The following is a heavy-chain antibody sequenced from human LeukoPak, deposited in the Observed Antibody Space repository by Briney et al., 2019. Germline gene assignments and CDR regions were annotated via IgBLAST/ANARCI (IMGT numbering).Heavy chain of an antibody. CDR1: GFTFSSYG. CDR3: ARGFGGLLVSSVRPFVY. Sequence: PGGSLRLSCAASGFTFSSYGMHWVRQAPGKGLEWVAVIWYDGSNKYYADSVKGRFTISRDNSKNTLYLQMNSLRAEDTAVYYCARGFGGLLVSSVRPFVYWGQGTLVTVSS. D-gene: IGHD3-10*01. V-gene: IGHV3-33*01. CDR2: IWYDGSNK. J-gene: IGHJ4*02.